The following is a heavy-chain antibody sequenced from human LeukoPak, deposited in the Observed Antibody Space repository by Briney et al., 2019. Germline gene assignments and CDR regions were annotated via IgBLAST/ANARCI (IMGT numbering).Heavy chain of an antibody. D-gene: IGHD3-10*01. CDR1: GGSISSYY. CDR2: IYYSGST. CDR3: ARWSSYGARGDLFDY. V-gene: IGHV4-59*01. J-gene: IGHJ4*02. Sequence: SETLSLTCTVSGGSISSYYRSWIRQPPGKGLEWIGYIYYSGSTNYNPSLKGRVTISVDTSKNQFSLKLSSVTAADTAVYYCARWSSYGARGDLFDYWGQGTLVTVSS.